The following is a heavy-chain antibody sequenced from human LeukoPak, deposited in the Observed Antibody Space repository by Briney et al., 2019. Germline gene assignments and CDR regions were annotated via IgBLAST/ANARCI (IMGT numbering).Heavy chain of an antibody. CDR3: AKTTSGDYEFDC. CDR1: GFTFSSYW. J-gene: IGHJ4*02. CDR2: IDVSGDNT. V-gene: IGHV3-23*01. D-gene: IGHD4-17*01. Sequence: GGSLRLSCAASGFTFSSYWMSWVRQAPGKGLEWVSHIDVSGDNTYYADSVKGRFTISRDNSKSTLYLQMNSLRAEDTALYYCAKTTSGDYEFDCWGQGTLVTVSS.